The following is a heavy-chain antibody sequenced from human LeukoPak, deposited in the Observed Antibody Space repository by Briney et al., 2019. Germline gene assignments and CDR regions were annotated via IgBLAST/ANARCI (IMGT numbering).Heavy chain of an antibody. CDR3: ARGWDSSTLDRYNWFDT. D-gene: IGHD3-22*01. CDR1: GDTFTNYP. CDR2: INAGNGNT. Sequence: ASVKVSCKASGDTFTNYPMHWVRQAPGQRLEWMGWINAGNGNTKYSQEFQSRVTITRDTSASTAYMELRSLTSDDTAVYYCARGWDSSTLDRYNWFDTWGQGTLVTVSS. V-gene: IGHV1-3*01. J-gene: IGHJ5*02.